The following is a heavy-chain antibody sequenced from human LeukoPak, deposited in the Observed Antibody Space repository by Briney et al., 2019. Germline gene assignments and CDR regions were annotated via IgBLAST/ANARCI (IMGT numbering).Heavy chain of an antibody. CDR3: ARGWGPYGSGSYYNRVLITIFHNWFDP. J-gene: IGHJ5*02. D-gene: IGHD3-10*01. V-gene: IGHV4-34*01. CDR1: GFTFSSYW. CDR2: INHSGST. Sequence: GSLRLSCAASGFTFSSYWMSWVRQPPGKGLEWIGEINHSGSTNYNPSLKSRVTISVDTSKNQISLKLSSVTAADTAVYYCARGWGPYGSGSYYNRVLITIFHNWFDPWGQGTLVTVSS.